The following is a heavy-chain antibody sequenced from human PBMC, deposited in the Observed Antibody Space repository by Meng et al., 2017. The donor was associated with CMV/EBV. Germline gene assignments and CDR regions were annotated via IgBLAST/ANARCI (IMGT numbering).Heavy chain of an antibody. Sequence: GESLKISCAASGFTFSSYWMSWVRQAPGKGLEWVANIKQDGSEKYYVDSVKGRFTISRDNAKNSLYLQMNSLRVGDTAVYHCARDGGGLSGLWSGYDHWGQGALVTVSS. CDR1: GFTFSSYW. CDR2: IKQDGSEK. D-gene: IGHD3-3*01. CDR3: ARDGGGLSGLWSGYDH. J-gene: IGHJ4*02. V-gene: IGHV3-7*01.